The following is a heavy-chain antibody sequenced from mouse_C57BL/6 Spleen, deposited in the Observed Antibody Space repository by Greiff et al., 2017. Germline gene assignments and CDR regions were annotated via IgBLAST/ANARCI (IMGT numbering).Heavy chain of an antibody. D-gene: IGHD1-1*01. CDR3: ARDYGSSYEAMDY. V-gene: IGHV1-52*01. J-gene: IGHJ4*01. Sequence: VKLQQPGAELVRPGSSVKLSCKASGYTFTSYWMHWVKQRPIQGLEWIGNIDPSDSETNYNQKFKDKATLTVDKSSSTAYMQLSSLTSEDSAVYYFARDYGSSYEAMDYWGQGTSVTVSS. CDR1: GYTFTSYW. CDR2: IDPSDSET.